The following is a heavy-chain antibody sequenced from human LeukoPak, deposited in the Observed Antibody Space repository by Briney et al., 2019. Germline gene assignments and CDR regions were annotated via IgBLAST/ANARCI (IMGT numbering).Heavy chain of an antibody. CDR2: IYYSGST. V-gene: IGHV4-59*01. J-gene: IGHJ4*02. Sequence: SETLSLTCTVSGGSISSYYWSWIQQPPGKGLEWIGYIYYSGSTDYNPSLKSRVTISVDTSKNQFSLKLSSVTAADTAVYYCARVDSSGWYRVYWGQGTLVTVSS. CDR1: GGSISSYY. D-gene: IGHD6-19*01. CDR3: ARVDSSGWYRVY.